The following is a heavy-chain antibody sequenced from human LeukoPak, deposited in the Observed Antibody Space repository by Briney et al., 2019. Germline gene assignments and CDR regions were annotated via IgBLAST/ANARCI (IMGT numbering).Heavy chain of an antibody. V-gene: IGHV4-59*01. D-gene: IGHD6-19*01. CDR2: IYYSGSA. CDR1: GGSISGFY. Sequence: SETLSLTCTVSGGSISGFYWGWIRQPPGKGLEWIGFIYYSGSANYNPSLKSRVTMSVDMSKNQFSLKLSSVAAADTAFYYCARDRDSSGWFDYWGQGALVTVSS. J-gene: IGHJ4*02. CDR3: ARDRDSSGWFDY.